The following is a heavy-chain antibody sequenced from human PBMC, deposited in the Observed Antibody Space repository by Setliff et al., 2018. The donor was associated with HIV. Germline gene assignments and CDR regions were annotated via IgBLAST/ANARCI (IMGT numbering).Heavy chain of an antibody. CDR3: ARNNPVLSQTFGADGLDV. CDR1: NASVSTYY. CDR2: ISATGST. D-gene: IGHD3-3*01. Sequence: NPSETLSLTCTVSNASVSTYYWTWIRQPPGKGLEWIGHISATGSTKYNPSLEGRVTISVYTSQNQFSLGLSSVTAADTAVYYCARNNPVLSQTFGADGLDVWGQGTTVTVSS. V-gene: IGHV4-4*09. J-gene: IGHJ6*02.